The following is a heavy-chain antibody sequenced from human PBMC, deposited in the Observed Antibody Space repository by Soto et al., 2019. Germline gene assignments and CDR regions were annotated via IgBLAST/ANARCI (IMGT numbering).Heavy chain of an antibody. CDR2: ISAYNGNT. CDR1: GYTFTSYG. V-gene: IGHV1-18*01. J-gene: IGHJ4*02. Sequence: QVQLVQSGAEVKKPGASVKVSCKASGYTFTSYGISWVRQAPGQGLEWMGWISAYNGNTNYAQKLQGRVTMTTDTSTTTAYLALRSLRSDDTAVYYCARVWVGRYYDLSCYPFDYWGQATLVTVSS. CDR3: ARVWVGRYYDLSCYPFDY. D-gene: IGHD3-22*01.